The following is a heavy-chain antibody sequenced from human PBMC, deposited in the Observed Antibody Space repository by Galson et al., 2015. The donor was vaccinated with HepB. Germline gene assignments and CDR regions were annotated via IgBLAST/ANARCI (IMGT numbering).Heavy chain of an antibody. J-gene: IGHJ4*02. CDR2: IKEDGSEK. CDR3: ARDGSGWYDYFDY. CDR1: GFTFSSSW. D-gene: IGHD6-19*01. V-gene: IGHV3-7*03. Sequence: SLRLSCAASGFTFSSSWMSWVRQAPGKRLEWVANIKEDGSEKYHVDLVKGRFTISRDNAKNSLYLQMNSLIAEDTAVYYCARDGSGWYDYFDYWGQGTLVTVSS.